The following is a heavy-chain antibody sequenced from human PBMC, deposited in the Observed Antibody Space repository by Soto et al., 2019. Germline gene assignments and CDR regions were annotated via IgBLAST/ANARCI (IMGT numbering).Heavy chain of an antibody. D-gene: IGHD2-2*01. CDR3: ASPAAIPYYYYYGMDV. Sequence: ASVKVSCKASGGTFSSYAISWVLQAPGQGLEWMGGIIPIFGTANYAQKFQGRVTITADESTSTAYMELSSLRSEDTAVYYCASPAAIPYYYYYGMDVWGQGTTVTVSS. J-gene: IGHJ6*02. CDR2: IIPIFGTA. CDR1: GGTFSSYA. V-gene: IGHV1-69*13.